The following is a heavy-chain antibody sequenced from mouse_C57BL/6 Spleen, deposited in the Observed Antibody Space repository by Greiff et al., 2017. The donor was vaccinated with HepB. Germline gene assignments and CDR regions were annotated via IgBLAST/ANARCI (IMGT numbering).Heavy chain of an antibody. CDR2: IHPSDSDT. Sequence: VQLQQPGAELVKPGASVKVSCKASGYTFTSYWMHWVKQRPGQGLEWIGRIHPSDSDTNYNQKFKGKATLTVDKSSSTAYMQLSSLTSEDSAVYYCANIYDYGSSYRLAMDYWGQGTSVTVSS. CDR3: ANIYDYGSSYRLAMDY. V-gene: IGHV1-74*01. CDR1: GYTFTSYW. J-gene: IGHJ4*01. D-gene: IGHD1-1*01.